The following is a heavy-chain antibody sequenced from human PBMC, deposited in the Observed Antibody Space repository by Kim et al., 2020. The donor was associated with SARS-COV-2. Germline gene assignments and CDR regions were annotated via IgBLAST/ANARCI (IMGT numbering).Heavy chain of an antibody. CDR3: ARDRVTGTKVDY. Sequence: KYSQKFQGRVTITRDTSASTAYMELSSLRSEDTAVYYCARDRVTGTKVDYWGQGTLVTVSS. D-gene: IGHD1-7*01. J-gene: IGHJ4*02. V-gene: IGHV1-3*01.